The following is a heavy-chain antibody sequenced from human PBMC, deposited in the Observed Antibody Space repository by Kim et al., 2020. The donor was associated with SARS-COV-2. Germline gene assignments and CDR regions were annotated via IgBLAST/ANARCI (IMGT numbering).Heavy chain of an antibody. CDR2: INHSGRT. J-gene: IGHJ4*02. D-gene: IGHD3-10*01. CDR1: GGSFSGYY. Sequence: SETLSLTCAVYGGSFSGYYSSWIRQPPGKGLEWIGEINHSGRTNYNPSLKSRVTISVDTSKNQFSLKLTSVTAADTAVYYCARRLSNTSGWGSHYCDLWGQGILVTVSS. CDR3: ARRLSNTSGWGSHYCDL. V-gene: IGHV4-34*01.